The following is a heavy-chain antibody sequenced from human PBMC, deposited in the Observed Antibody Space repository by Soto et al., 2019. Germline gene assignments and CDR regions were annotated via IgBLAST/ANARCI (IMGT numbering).Heavy chain of an antibody. J-gene: IGHJ4*02. Sequence: GESLKISCAASGFTFSSYGMHWVRQAPGKGLEWVAVISYDGSKKYYADSVKGRFTISRDNSKNTLYLQMNSLKVEDTAVYYCAQDWYNYGEFDYWGQGTLVTVS. V-gene: IGHV3-30*18. CDR3: AQDWYNYGEFDY. CDR2: ISYDGSKK. CDR1: GFTFSSYG. D-gene: IGHD1-1*01.